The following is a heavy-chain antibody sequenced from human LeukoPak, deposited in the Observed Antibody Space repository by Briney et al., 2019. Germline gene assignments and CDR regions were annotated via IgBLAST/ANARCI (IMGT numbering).Heavy chain of an antibody. J-gene: IGHJ4*02. CDR3: ARETYDILTGYSPFDY. V-gene: IGHV3-48*01. CDR1: GFTFSSYS. Sequence: GGSLRLSCAASGFTFSSYSMNWVRQAPGKGLEWVSYISSSSSTIYYADSVKGRFTISRDNAKNSLYLQMNSLRAEDTAVYYCARETYDILTGYSPFDYWGQGTLVTVSS. D-gene: IGHD3-9*01. CDR2: ISSSSSTI.